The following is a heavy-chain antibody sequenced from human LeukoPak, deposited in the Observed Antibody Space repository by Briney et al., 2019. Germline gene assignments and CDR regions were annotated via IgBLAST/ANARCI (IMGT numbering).Heavy chain of an antibody. D-gene: IGHD2-8*01. CDR2: INHSGST. Sequence: SETLSLTCAVYGGSFSGYYWSWIRQPPGKGLEWIGEINHSGSTNYNPSLKSRVTISVDTSKNQFSLKLSSVTAAATAVYYCARDGVGLGFSYWGQGTLVTVSS. CDR3: ARDGVGLGFSY. V-gene: IGHV4-34*01. J-gene: IGHJ4*02. CDR1: GGSFSGYY.